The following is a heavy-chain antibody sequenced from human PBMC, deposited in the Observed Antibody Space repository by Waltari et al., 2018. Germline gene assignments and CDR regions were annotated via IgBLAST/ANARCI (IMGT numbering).Heavy chain of an antibody. CDR3: ARDGYCSSTSCLTYNWFDP. D-gene: IGHD2-2*03. V-gene: IGHV1-69*13. CDR2: VIPIFGTA. J-gene: IGHJ5*02. CDR1: GGTFSSYA. Sequence: QVQLVQSGAEVKKPGSSVRVSCKASGGTFSSYAISWVRQAPGQGLEWMGGVIPIFGTANYAQKFQGRVTITADKSTSTAYMELSSLRSEDTAVYYCARDGYCSSTSCLTYNWFDPWGQGTLVTVSS.